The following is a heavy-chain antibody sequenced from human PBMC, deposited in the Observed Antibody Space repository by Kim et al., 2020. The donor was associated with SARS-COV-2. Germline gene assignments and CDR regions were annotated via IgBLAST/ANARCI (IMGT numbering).Heavy chain of an antibody. D-gene: IGHD5-12*01. CDR3: STLQMATILPDY. Sequence: DYAQPVQGRFTISRDDSINTLYLQMNSLKTEDTAVYYCSTLQMATILPDYWGQGTLVTVSS. V-gene: IGHV3-15*01. J-gene: IGHJ4*02.